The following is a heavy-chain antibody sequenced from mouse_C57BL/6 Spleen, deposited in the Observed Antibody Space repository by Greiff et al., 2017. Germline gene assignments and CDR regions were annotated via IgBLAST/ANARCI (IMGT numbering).Heavy chain of an antibody. V-gene: IGHV1-5*01. D-gene: IGHD1-1*01. CDR1: GYTFTSYW. J-gene: IGHJ1*03. CDR3: TRGAIGSSPSYWYFDV. Sequence: VQLKESGTVLARPGASVKMSCKTSGYTFTSYWMHWVKQRPGQGLEWIGAIYPGNSDTSYNQKFKGKAKLTAVPSASTAYMALSSLTNEDSAVYYCTRGAIGSSPSYWYFDVWGTGTTVTVSS. CDR2: IYPGNSDT.